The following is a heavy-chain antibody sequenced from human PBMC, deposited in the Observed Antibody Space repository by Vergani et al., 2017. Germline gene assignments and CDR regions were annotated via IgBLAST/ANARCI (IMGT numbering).Heavy chain of an antibody. Sequence: QVQLVESGGGVVQPGGSLRLSCAASGFTFSSYRMHWVRQAPGKGLEWVAFIRYDGSHKYYADSVKGRFTISRDNSKNTLYVQMNSLRAEDTAVYYCAKDLAHYDSSGYFLDHWGQGTLVTVSS. CDR2: IRYDGSHK. CDR3: AKDLAHYDSSGYFLDH. V-gene: IGHV3-30*02. J-gene: IGHJ4*02. CDR1: GFTFSSYR. D-gene: IGHD3-22*01.